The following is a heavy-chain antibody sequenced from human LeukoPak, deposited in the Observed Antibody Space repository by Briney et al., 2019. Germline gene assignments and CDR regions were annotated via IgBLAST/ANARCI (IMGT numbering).Heavy chain of an antibody. CDR3: ATGPSFDN. CDR1: GFTFSSSA. J-gene: IGHJ4*02. CDR2: VSGSGDRI. Sequence: GGSLRLSCAASGFTFSSSALSWVRQAPGKGLEWVSAVSGSGDRIDYADSVKGRFTISRDNSKDTLFLQMSSLRAEDTAVYFCATGPSFDNWGQGTLVTVST. V-gene: IGHV3-23*01.